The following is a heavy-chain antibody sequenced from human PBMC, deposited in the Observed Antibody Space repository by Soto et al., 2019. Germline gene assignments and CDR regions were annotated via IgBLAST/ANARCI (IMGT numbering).Heavy chain of an antibody. CDR1: GGSFSGYY. CDR2: INHSGST. D-gene: IGHD3-3*01. V-gene: IGHV4-34*01. J-gene: IGHJ4*02. Sequence: SETLSLTCAVYGGSFSGYYWGWVRQPPGKGLEGIGEINHSGSTNYNPSLKSRVTISVDTSKNQFSLKLSSVTAADTAVYYCARGAQRSYYDFWSGYYYFDYWGQGTLVTVSS. CDR3: ARGAQRSYYDFWSGYYYFDY.